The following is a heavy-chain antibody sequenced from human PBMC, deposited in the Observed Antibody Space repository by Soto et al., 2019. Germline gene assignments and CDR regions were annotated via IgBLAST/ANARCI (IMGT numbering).Heavy chain of an antibody. CDR2: ISGFNGDA. D-gene: IGHD6-19*01. CDR3: ARSKVAVGMHYSYGLDV. V-gene: IGHV1-18*04. CDR1: GYRFTSYG. J-gene: IGHJ6*02. Sequence: QVQLVQSGAEVKKPGASVKVSCKASGYRFTSYGITWVRQAPGQGLEWMGWISGFNGDAHFEQRLQGRVSMTTNTSTSTGYMELRNLGSDDTAVFYCARSKVAVGMHYSYGLDVWGPGTTVIVSS.